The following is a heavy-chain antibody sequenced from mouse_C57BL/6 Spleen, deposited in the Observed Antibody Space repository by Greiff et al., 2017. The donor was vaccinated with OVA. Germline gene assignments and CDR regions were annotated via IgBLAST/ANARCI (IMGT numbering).Heavy chain of an antibody. CDR1: GYAFSSYW. V-gene: IGHV1-82*01. CDR3: ARSTTVVFDY. Sequence: QVQLQQSGPELVKPGASVKISCKASGYAFSSYWMNWVKQRPGKGLEWIGRIYPGDGDTNYNGKFKGQATLTADKSSSTAYMQLSSLTSEDSAVYFCARSTTVVFDYWGQGTTLAVSS. J-gene: IGHJ2*01. D-gene: IGHD1-1*01. CDR2: IYPGDGDT.